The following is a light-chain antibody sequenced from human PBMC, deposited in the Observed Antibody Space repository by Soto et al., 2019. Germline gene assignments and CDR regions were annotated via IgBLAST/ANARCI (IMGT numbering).Light chain of an antibody. CDR3: SSYAVTNIFV. V-gene: IGLV2-8*01. J-gene: IGLJ1*01. CDR2: EVS. CDR1: SSDVGGYNH. Sequence: QSVLTQPPSASGSPGQSVTISCPRTSSDVGGYNHVSWYQQHAGKAPKVIIYEVSKRPSGVPDRFSGSKSGRTAPLTVSGLQAEDEADYYCSSYAVTNIFVFGTGTKVTVL.